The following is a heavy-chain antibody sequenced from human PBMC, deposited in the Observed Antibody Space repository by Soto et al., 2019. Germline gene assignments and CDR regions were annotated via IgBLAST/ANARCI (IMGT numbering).Heavy chain of an antibody. V-gene: IGHV3-49*03. CDR1: GFTFCDYA. CDR3: TRDRKDPWDYVDY. CDR2: IRSKAYGGTT. Sequence: GGSLRLSCTASGFTFCDYAMSWFRQAPGKGLEWVGFIRSKAYGGTTEYAASVKGRFTISRDDSKSIAYLQMNSLKTEDTAVYSCTRDRKDPWDYVDYWGQGTLVTVSS. J-gene: IGHJ4*02.